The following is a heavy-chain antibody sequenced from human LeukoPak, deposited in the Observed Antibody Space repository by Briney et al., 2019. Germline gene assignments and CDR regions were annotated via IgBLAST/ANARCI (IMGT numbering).Heavy chain of an antibody. CDR2: FYYSGST. CDR3: ARLHRGEEAFDI. CDR1: GGSISSYY. V-gene: IGHV4-59*01. J-gene: IGHJ3*02. Sequence: PSGPLSFTCTVSGGSISSYYWSWIRQPPGKGLECIGYFYYSGSTNYNPSLKSRVTISVDTSKNPFSLKLSSVTAADTAVYYCARLHRGEEAFDIWGQGTMVTVSS.